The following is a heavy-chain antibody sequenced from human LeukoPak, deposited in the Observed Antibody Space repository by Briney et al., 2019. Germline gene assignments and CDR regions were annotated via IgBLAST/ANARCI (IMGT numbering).Heavy chain of an antibody. CDR3: ARHNRASSTDWFDP. V-gene: IGHV4-59*08. Sequence: SETLSLTCTVSGGSISSYYWSWIRQPPGKGLEWIGIYYSGTTNYNPSPKSRVTIAIDTSKKQFSLKLSSVTAADTAVYCCARHNRASSTDWFDPWGQGTLVTVSA. CDR2: IYYSGTT. CDR1: GGSISSYY. J-gene: IGHJ5*02. D-gene: IGHD1-14*01.